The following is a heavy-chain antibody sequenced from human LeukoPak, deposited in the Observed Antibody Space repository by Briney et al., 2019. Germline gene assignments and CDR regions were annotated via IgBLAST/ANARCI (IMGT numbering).Heavy chain of an antibody. CDR2: IYPGDSDT. CDR3: ARSVVGYCSSTSRSLFDY. Sequence: GESLKISCKGSGYSFTSYWIGWVRQMPGKGLEWMGIIYPGDSDTRYSPSFQGQVTISADKSISTAYLQWSSLKASDTAMYYCARSVVGYCSSTSRSLFDYWGQGTLVTVSS. V-gene: IGHV5-51*01. J-gene: IGHJ4*02. D-gene: IGHD2-2*01. CDR1: GYSFTSYW.